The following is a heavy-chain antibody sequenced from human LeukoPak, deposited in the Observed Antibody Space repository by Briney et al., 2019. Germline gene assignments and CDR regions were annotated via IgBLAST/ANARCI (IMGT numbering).Heavy chain of an antibody. J-gene: IGHJ5*02. D-gene: IGHD2-2*01. CDR1: GSSFTSYW. CDR3: ARLVVPAALNLNWFDP. CDR2: IYPGDSDT. V-gene: IGHV5-51*01. Sequence: LGASLQISCKGSGSSFTSYWIGWVRPVPGKGLEWMGIIYPGDSDTRYSPSFQGQVTISADKSISTAYLQWSSLKASDTAMYYCARLVVPAALNLNWFDPWGQGTLVTVSS.